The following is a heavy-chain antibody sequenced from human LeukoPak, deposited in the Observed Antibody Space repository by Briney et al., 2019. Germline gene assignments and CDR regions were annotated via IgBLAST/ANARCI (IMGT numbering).Heavy chain of an antibody. CDR1: GFTFSSYA. CDR3: ARKHPLKLEHRRPYYYYMDV. J-gene: IGHJ6*03. D-gene: IGHD1/OR15-1a*01. CDR2: ISGSGDYT. Sequence: GGSLRLSCAASGFTFSSYAMAWVRQAPGKGLEWVSTISGSGDYTFFADSVKGRFTISRDNAKNSLYLQMNSLRAEDTAVYYCARKHPLKLEHRRPYYYYMDVWGKGTTVTVSS. V-gene: IGHV3-21*01.